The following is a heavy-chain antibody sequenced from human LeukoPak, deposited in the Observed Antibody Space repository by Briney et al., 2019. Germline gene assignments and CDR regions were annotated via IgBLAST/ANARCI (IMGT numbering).Heavy chain of an antibody. J-gene: IGHJ4*02. CDR3: AKDAGSYYFDY. CDR1: GFTFSSYG. D-gene: IGHD1-26*01. CDR2: ISYDGSNK. V-gene: IGHV3-30*18. Sequence: HPGGSLRLSCAASGFTFSSYGMHWVRLAPGKGLEWVAVISYDGSNKYYADSVKGRFTISRDNSKNTLYLQMNSLRAEDTAVYYCAKDAGSYYFDYWGQGTLVTVSS.